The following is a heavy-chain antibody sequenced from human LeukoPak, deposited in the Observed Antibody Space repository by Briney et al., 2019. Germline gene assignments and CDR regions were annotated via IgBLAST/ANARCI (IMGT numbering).Heavy chain of an antibody. D-gene: IGHD3-3*01. J-gene: IGHJ4*02. CDR1: GYTFTSYY. V-gene: IGHV1-46*01. Sequence: GASVKVSCKASGYTFTSYYMHWVRQAPGQGLEWMGIINPSGGNTGYAQKFQGRVTMTRNTSISTAYMELSSLRSEDTAVYYCAVGYYDFWSGYYDYWGQGTLVTVSS. CDR2: INPSGGNT. CDR3: AVGYYDFWSGYYDY.